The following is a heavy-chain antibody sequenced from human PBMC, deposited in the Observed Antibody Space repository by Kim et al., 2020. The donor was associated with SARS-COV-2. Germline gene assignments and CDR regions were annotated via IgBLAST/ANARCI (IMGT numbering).Heavy chain of an antibody. Sequence: SETLSLTCTVSGGSISSSSYYWGWIRQPPGKGLEWIGSIYYSGSTYYNPSLKSRVTISVDTSKNQFSLKLSSVTAADTAVYYCATAQRHYDILTGQMSPHYYYYGMDVWGQGTTVTVSS. J-gene: IGHJ6*02. CDR3: ATAQRHYDILTGQMSPHYYYYGMDV. CDR1: GGSISSSSYY. V-gene: IGHV4-39*01. D-gene: IGHD3-9*01. CDR2: IYYSGST.